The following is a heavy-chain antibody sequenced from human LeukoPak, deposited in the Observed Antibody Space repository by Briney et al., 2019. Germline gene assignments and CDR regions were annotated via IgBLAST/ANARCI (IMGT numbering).Heavy chain of an antibody. J-gene: IGHJ5*02. V-gene: IGHV1-18*01. Sequence: ASVKVSCKASGYTFTSYGISWVRQAPGQGLEWMGWISAYNGNTNYAQKLQGRVTMTTDKSTSTAYMELSSLRSEDTAVYYCARESIAVAAWPSATQAHNWFDPWGQGTLVTVSS. CDR1: GYTFTSYG. D-gene: IGHD6-19*01. CDR3: ARESIAVAAWPSATQAHNWFDP. CDR2: ISAYNGNT.